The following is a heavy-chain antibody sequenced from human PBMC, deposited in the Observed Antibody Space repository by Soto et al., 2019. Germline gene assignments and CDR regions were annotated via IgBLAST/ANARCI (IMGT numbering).Heavy chain of an antibody. CDR1: GGSISSSSYY. CDR3: ARINKGYGTDS. V-gene: IGHV4-39*01. J-gene: IGHJ4*02. D-gene: IGHD5-18*01. Sequence: SETLSLTCTVSGGSISSSSYYWGCIRQPPGKGLEWIASIDYTGNTFYNPSLTSRVTISVDTSKNQFSLKVTSVTAADAAVYYCARINKGYGTDSWGQGTLVTVSS. CDR2: IDYTGNT.